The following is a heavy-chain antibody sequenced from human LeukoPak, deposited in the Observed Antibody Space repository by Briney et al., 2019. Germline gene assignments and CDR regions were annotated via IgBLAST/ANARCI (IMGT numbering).Heavy chain of an antibody. CDR1: GFTFSSYG. Sequence: GGSLRLSCAASGFTFSSYGMRWVRQAPGKGLEWVAVIWYDGSNKYYADSVKGRFTISRDNSKNTLYLQMNSLRAEDTAVYYCARSYDFWSYGMDVWGQGTTVTVSS. CDR3: ARSYDFWSYGMDV. J-gene: IGHJ6*02. D-gene: IGHD3-3*01. V-gene: IGHV3-33*01. CDR2: IWYDGSNK.